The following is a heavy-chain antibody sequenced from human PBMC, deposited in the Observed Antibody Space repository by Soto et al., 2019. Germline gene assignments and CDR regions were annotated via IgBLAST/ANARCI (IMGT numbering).Heavy chain of an antibody. CDR3: ARDQSSGAFDY. V-gene: IGHV3-33*01. Sequence: GGSLRLSCAASGFTFSSYGMHWVRQAPGKGLEWVAVIWYDGSNKYYADSVKGRLTISRDNSKNTLYLQMNSLRAEDTAVYYCARDQSSGAFDYWGQGTLVTVSS. D-gene: IGHD2-15*01. CDR2: IWYDGSNK. J-gene: IGHJ4*02. CDR1: GFTFSSYG.